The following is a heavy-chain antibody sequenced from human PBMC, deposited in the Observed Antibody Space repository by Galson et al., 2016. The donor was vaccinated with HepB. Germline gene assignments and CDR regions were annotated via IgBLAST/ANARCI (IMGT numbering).Heavy chain of an antibody. D-gene: IGHD6-13*01. CDR2: TYYRSKWYN. CDR3: AREEVRHSSSWYWSDP. CDR1: GDSVSRNSAA. J-gene: IGHJ5*02. V-gene: IGHV6-1*01. Sequence: CAISGDSVSRNSAACNWIKQSPSRGLEWLGRTYYRSKWYNDYAVAVTSRITINPDTSKNQFSLQLKPVTPEDTAVYDCAREEVRHSSSWYWSDPWGQGTLVTVSS.